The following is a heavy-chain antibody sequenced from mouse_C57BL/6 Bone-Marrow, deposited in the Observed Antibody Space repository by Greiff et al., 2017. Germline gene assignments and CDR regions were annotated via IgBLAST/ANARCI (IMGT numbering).Heavy chain of an antibody. D-gene: IGHD3-2*02. V-gene: IGHV1-81*01. CDR3: AREDSSGYDY. CDR1: GYTFTSYG. CDR2: IYPRSGNT. J-gene: IGHJ3*01. Sequence: VQLQESGAELARPGASVKLSCKASGYTFTSYGISWVQQRPGQGLEWIGEIYPRSGNTYYNEKFKGKATLTADKSSSTAYMELRSLTSEDSAVYFCAREDSSGYDYWGQGTLVTVSA.